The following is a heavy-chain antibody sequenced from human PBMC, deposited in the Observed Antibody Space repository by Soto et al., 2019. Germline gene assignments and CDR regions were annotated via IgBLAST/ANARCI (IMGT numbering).Heavy chain of an antibody. CDR3: ARGVIAAAGAFDI. CDR1: GGSFSGYY. Sequence: SETLSLTCAVYGGSFSGYYWSWIRQPPGKGLEWIGKINHSGSTNYNPSLKSRVTISVDTSKNQFSLKLSSVTAADTAVYYCARGVIAAAGAFDIWGQGTMVTVSS. D-gene: IGHD6-13*01. V-gene: IGHV4-34*01. J-gene: IGHJ3*02. CDR2: INHSGST.